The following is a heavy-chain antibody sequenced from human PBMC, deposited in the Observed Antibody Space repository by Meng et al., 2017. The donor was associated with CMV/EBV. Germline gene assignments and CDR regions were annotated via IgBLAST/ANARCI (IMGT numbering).Heavy chain of an antibody. V-gene: IGHV6-1*01. J-gene: IGHJ4*02. Sequence: SQTPSLTCAISGDRVSSNSAAWNWIRQSPSRGLEWLGRTYYRSKWYNDYAVSVKSRITINPDTSKNQFSLQLNSVTPEDTAVYYCAREAPIGITIFGVVINPLDYWGQGTLVTVSS. CDR1: GDRVSSNSAA. CDR2: TYYRSKWYN. D-gene: IGHD3-3*01. CDR3: AREAPIGITIFGVVINPLDY.